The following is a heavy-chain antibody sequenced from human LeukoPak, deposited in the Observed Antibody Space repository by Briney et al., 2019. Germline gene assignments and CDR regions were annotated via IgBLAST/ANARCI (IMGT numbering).Heavy chain of an antibody. J-gene: IGHJ6*03. Sequence: SETLSLTCTVSGGSISSHYWSWIRQPPGKGLEWIGYINHSGNTNCNPSLKSRVTISVDTSKNQFSLKLSSVTAADTAVYYCARGGSSWYKVYYYMDVWGKGTMVTVSS. D-gene: IGHD6-13*01. CDR3: ARGGSSWYKVYYYMDV. CDR1: GGSISSHY. CDR2: INHSGNT. V-gene: IGHV4-59*11.